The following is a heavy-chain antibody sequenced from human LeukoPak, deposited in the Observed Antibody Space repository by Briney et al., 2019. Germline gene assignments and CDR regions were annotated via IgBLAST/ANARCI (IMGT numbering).Heavy chain of an antibody. V-gene: IGHV3-7*04. CDR3: AKEAAAGYFDY. CDR2: IKQDGSEK. CDR1: GFTFSSYW. Sequence: GGSLRLSCAASGFTFSSYWMSWVRQAPGKGLEWVANIKQDGSEKYYVDSVKGRFTISRDNAKNSLYLQMNSLRAEDTAVYYCAKEAAAGYFDYWGQGTLVTVSS. D-gene: IGHD6-13*01. J-gene: IGHJ4*02.